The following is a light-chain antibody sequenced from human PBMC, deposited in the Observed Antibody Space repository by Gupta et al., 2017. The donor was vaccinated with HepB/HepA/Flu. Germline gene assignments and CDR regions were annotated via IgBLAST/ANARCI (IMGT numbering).Light chain of an antibody. CDR3: MQGLQAPLT. CDR1: QSLLYSDGYNY. V-gene: IGKV2-28*01. J-gene: IGKJ4*01. CDR2: VTS. Sequence: IVMTLSQLSLPVTPGEPASTSCKSSQSLLYSDGYNYVHWYLQRPGQSPQLLPYVTSNRASGVPGRFSGRASGTYFTLKISRVDAEDVGVYYCMQGLQAPLTFGGGTKVEIK.